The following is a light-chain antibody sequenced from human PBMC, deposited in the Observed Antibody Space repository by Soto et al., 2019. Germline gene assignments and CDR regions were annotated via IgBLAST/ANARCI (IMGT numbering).Light chain of an antibody. CDR1: SSNIGKNY. V-gene: IGLV1-51*01. CDR2: DNN. J-gene: IGLJ2*01. CDR3: GTWDTSLSAVV. Sequence: QSVLPQPPSVSAAPGQKVTISCSGSSSNIGKNYVSWYQRLPGTAPKLLIYDNNERSSGIPDRFSGSKSGTSATLGIAGLQTGDEADYYCGTWDTSLSAVVFGGGTKLTVL.